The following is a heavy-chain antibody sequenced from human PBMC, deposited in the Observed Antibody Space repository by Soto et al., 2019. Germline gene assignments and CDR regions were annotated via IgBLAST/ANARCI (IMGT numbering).Heavy chain of an antibody. J-gene: IGHJ4*01. CDR3: TSDSYITSIIVHSDY. CDR1: GFTFSNAW. V-gene: IGHV3-15*07. Sequence: PGGSLRLSCAASGFTFSNAWINWVRQAPGKGLEWVGRVKSKNDGGTTDFAAPVKGRFAISRDDSKNMVYLEMNSLQTEDTAIYYCTSDSYITSIIVHSDYWGHGTLVTVSS. D-gene: IGHD3-22*01. CDR2: VKSKNDGGTT.